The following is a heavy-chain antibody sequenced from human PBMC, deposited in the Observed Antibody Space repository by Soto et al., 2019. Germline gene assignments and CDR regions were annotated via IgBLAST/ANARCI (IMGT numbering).Heavy chain of an antibody. J-gene: IGHJ4*02. CDR1: GSTFPDSQ. V-gene: IGHV1-2*02. CDR3: ARDPTSKFRESYFDF. Sequence: QVHLVQSPADVKKPGAPVKFSCQASGSTFPDSQFHWVRQALGQGFQGMGWIDPESGGTYYSEVFHNRLTLTRDTPTNTVFLTLTGLTSDDTAVYFCARDPTSKFRESYFDFWGKGPLVTLSS. CDR2: IDPESGGT.